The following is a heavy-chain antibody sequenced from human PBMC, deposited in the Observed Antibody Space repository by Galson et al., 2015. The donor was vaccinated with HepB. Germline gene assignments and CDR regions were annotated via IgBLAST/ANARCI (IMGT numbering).Heavy chain of an antibody. J-gene: IGHJ5*02. CDR1: GFTFGDYA. Sequence: SLRLSCAASGFTFGDYAMSWVRQAPGKGLEWVGFIRSKAYGGTTEYAASVKGRFTISRDDSKSIAYLQMNSLKTEDTAVYYCTRVGGTYCGGDCYWVWFDPWGQGTLVTVSS. D-gene: IGHD2-21*02. CDR3: TRVGGTYCGGDCYWVWFDP. CDR2: IRSKAYGGTT. V-gene: IGHV3-49*04.